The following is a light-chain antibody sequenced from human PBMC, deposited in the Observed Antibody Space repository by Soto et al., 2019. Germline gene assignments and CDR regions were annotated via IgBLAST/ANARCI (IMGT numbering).Light chain of an antibody. V-gene: IGLV2-14*01. CDR1: STDVGGYNY. CDR2: EVT. J-gene: IGLJ1*01. Sequence: QSVLAQPSSVSGSPGQSITISCTGTSTDVGGYNYVSWYQHHSGNAPNLLIYEVTNPPSGISDRFSGSKSVNTASLTISGLQAEDESDYYCGSYSSTDTPFVFGTGTKLTVL. CDR3: GSYSSTDTPFV.